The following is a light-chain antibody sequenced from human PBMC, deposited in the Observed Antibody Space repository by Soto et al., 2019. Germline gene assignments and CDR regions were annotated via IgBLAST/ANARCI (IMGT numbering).Light chain of an antibody. J-gene: IGLJ3*02. CDR2: EVS. V-gene: IGLV2-8*01. Sequence: QSALTQPASVSGSPGQSITISCTGTSSDVGGYNYVSWYQQHPGKAPKLMIYEVSKRPSGVPDRFSGSKSGNTASLTVSGLTAEDEADYYCNSYAGSNNWVFGGGTKLTVL. CDR3: NSYAGSNNWV. CDR1: SSDVGGYNY.